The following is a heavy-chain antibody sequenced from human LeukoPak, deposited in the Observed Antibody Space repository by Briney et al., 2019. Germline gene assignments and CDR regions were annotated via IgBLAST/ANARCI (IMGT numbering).Heavy chain of an antibody. CDR1: GFTFSSYS. Sequence: PGGSLRLSCAASGFTFSSYSMNWVRQAPGKGLEWVSYISSSSSTIYYADSVKGRFTISRDNAKNSLYLQMNRLRDEDTAVYYCARGGGALVATFDYWGQGTLVTVSS. V-gene: IGHV3-48*02. J-gene: IGHJ4*02. CDR3: ARGGGALVATFDY. CDR2: ISSSSSTI. D-gene: IGHD5-12*01.